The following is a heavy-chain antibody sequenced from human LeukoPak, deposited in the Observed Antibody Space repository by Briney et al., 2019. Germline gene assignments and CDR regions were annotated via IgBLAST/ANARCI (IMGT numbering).Heavy chain of an antibody. D-gene: IGHD3-9*01. CDR3: ARGDHYDVLTGFQTPSHLSDY. CDR2: INPNSGGT. CDR1: GYTFTGYY. V-gene: IGHV1-2*02. J-gene: IGHJ4*02. Sequence: ASVTVSCKASGYTFTGYYVHWVRQAPGQGLEWMGWINPNSGGTNYAQKFQGRVTMTRDTSISTAYMELSRLRSDDTAVYYCARGDHYDVLTGFQTPSHLSDYWGQGTLVTVSS.